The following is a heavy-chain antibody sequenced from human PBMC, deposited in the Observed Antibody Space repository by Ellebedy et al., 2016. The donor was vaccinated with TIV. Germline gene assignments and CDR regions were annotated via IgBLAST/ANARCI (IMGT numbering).Heavy chain of an antibody. Sequence: GESLKISCAASGFTFSSYSMNWVRQAPGKGLEWVSSITSTSYIYYADSVKGRFTISRDNGKNSLYLQMNSLRVEDTDVYYCARDRPGIIYGLDVWGQGTTVTVSS. J-gene: IGHJ6*02. V-gene: IGHV3-21*01. CDR3: ARDRPGIIYGLDV. D-gene: IGHD3-16*01. CDR1: GFTFSSYS. CDR2: ITSTSYI.